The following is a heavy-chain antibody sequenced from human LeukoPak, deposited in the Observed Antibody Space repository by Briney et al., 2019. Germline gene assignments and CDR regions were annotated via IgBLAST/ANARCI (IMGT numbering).Heavy chain of an antibody. CDR3: ARALEGGYSYDSRSYYFDY. J-gene: IGHJ4*02. D-gene: IGHD5-18*01. Sequence: ASVKVSCKASGYTFTSYGISWVGQAPGQGREWRGWISAYNGKTNYAQKLQGRVTMTTDTSTSTAYMELRSLRSEDTAVYYCARALEGGYSYDSRSYYFDYWGQGTLVTVSS. CDR1: GYTFTSYG. CDR2: ISAYNGKT. V-gene: IGHV1-18*01.